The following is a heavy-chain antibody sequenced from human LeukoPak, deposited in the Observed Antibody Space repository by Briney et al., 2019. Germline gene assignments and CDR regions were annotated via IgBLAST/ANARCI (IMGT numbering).Heavy chain of an antibody. J-gene: IGHJ6*02. Sequence: GGSLRLSCAASGFTFTNYEMSWARQAPGKGLEWVASINHNGNVNYYVDSVKGRFTISRDNAKNSLYLQMSNLRAEDTAVYFCARGGGLDVWGQGATVTVSS. CDR3: ARGGGLDV. V-gene: IGHV3-7*03. CDR2: INHNGNVN. CDR1: GFTFTNYE. D-gene: IGHD3-16*01.